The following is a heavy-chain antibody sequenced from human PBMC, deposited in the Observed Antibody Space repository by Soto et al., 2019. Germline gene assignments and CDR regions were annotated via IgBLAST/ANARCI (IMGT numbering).Heavy chain of an antibody. V-gene: IGHV4-34*12. CDR2: ILHGGRT. D-gene: IGHD3-22*01. Sequence: SETLSLTCAVYGGSFIGYSCSFIRHPPFKGLEWIGEILHGGRTNYSPSLKSRVTISVDTSKNQFSLELRSVTAADTAVYYCARPHYDSNTFYSYFDYWGQGTLVTVSS. CDR3: ARPHYDSNTFYSYFDY. CDR1: GGSFIGYS. J-gene: IGHJ4*02.